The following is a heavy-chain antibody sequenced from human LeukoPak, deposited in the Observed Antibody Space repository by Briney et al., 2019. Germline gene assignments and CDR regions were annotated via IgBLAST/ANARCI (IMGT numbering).Heavy chain of an antibody. CDR2: IIPILGIA. CDR1: GGTFSSYA. D-gene: IGHD6-19*01. Sequence: SVKVSCKASGGTFSSYAISWVRQAPGQGLEWMGRIIPILGIANYAQKFQGRVTITADKSTSTAYMELSSLRSEDTAVYYCAKDQNSGWYPTDFDYWGQGTLVTVSS. V-gene: IGHV1-69*04. J-gene: IGHJ4*02. CDR3: AKDQNSGWYPTDFDY.